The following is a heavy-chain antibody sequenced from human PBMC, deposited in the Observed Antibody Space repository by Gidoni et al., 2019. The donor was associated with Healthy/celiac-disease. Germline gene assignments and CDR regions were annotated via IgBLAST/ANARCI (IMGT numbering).Heavy chain of an antibody. D-gene: IGHD5-18*01. Sequence: HVQLVQSGAEVKTPGSSVTVACKASGGPFSSYAISWVRLAPGQGLEWMGGIIPILGTARYAQKFQGRVTITADESTSTAYMELSSLRSEDTAVYYCARVHTAMVGRHFDYWGQGTLVTVSS. CDR3: ARVHTAMVGRHFDY. V-gene: IGHV1-69*01. J-gene: IGHJ4*02. CDR1: GGPFSSYA. CDR2: IIPILGTA.